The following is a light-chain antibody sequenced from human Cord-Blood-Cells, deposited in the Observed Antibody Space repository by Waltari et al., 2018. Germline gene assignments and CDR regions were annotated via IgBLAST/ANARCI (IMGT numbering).Light chain of an antibody. J-gene: IGLJ1*01. CDR3: AAWDDSLNGYV. CDR1: SSNIGSNT. Sequence: QSVLTQPPSASGTPGQRVTTSCSGSSSNIGSNTVNWYQQHPGTAPKLLIYSNNQRPSVVPDRFSGSKSGTSASLAISGLQSEDEADYYCAAWDDSLNGYVFGTGTKVTVL. CDR2: SNN. V-gene: IGLV1-44*01.